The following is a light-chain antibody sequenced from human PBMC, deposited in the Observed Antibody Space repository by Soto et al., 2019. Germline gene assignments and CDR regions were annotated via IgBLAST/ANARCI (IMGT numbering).Light chain of an antibody. CDR1: SSDVGSYNL. CDR2: EGS. CDR3: CSYAGFSTFVL. J-gene: IGLJ7*01. Sequence: QSALTQPASVSGSPGQSITISCTGTSSDVGSYNLVSWYQHHPGKAPKLMIYEGSKRPSGVSNRFSGSKSGNTASLTISGLQAEDEADYYCCSYAGFSTFVLFGGGTQLTVL. V-gene: IGLV2-23*03.